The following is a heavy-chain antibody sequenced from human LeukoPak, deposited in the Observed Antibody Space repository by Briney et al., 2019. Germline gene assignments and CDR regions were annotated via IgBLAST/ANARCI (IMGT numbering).Heavy chain of an antibody. CDR3: ARAPYYYDSSSYYSD. V-gene: IGHV1-18*03. D-gene: IGHD3-22*01. CDR1: GYTFPNYG. Sequence: ASVKVSCKASGYTFPNYGISWVRQAPGQGLEWMGWISAYNGNTNYAQKLQGRVTMTTDTSTSTAYMELSSLRSEDMAVYYCARAPYYYDSSSYYSDWGQGTLVTVSS. CDR2: ISAYNGNT. J-gene: IGHJ4*02.